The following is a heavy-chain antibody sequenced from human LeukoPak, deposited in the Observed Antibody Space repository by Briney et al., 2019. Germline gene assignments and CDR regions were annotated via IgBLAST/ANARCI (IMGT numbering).Heavy chain of an antibody. J-gene: IGHJ5*02. CDR3: ARDLPWFDP. CDR1: GGSISNVGYY. V-gene: IGHV4-31*03. Sequence: PSETLSLTCTVSGGSISNVGYYWSWIRQHPGKGPEWIGYIYYSGSTYYNPSLKSRVTISVDTSENQFSLRLSSVTAADTAVYYCARDLPWFDPWGQGTLVTVSS. CDR2: IYYSGST.